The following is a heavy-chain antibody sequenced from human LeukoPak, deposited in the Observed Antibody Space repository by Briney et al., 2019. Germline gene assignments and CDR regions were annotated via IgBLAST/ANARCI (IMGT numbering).Heavy chain of an antibody. Sequence: ASVKVSCKASGYTFTSYYMHWVRQAPGQGLESTGIINPSGGSTSYAQKFQGRVTMTRDTSTSTVYMELSSLSSEDTAVYYCAREGVYGDYSVEPPIQDDYWGQGTPVTVSS. CDR3: AREGVYGDYSVEPPIQDDY. D-gene: IGHD4-17*01. CDR1: GYTFTSYY. CDR2: INPSGGST. J-gene: IGHJ4*02. V-gene: IGHV1-46*01.